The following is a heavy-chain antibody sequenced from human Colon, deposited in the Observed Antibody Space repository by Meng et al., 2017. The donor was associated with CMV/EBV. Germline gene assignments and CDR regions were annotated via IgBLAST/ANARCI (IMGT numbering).Heavy chain of an antibody. CDR1: GYTFRSYA. J-gene: IGHJ4*02. V-gene: IGHV1-18*01. CDR3: ARDDPGDPLDF. CDR2: IRGHNGDT. Sequence: QVQLMQSEAEVKKPGASVKVSCRASGYTFRSYAISWARQAPGQGLEWMGYIRGHNGDTSYAQKDQGRLTLTTDAARNTAYMELTSLTYDDTAVYYCARDDPGDPLDFWGQGTLVTVSS. D-gene: IGHD3-16*01.